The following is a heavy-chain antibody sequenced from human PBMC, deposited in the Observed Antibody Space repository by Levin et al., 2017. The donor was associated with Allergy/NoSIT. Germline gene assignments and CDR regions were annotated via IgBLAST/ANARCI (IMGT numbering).Heavy chain of an antibody. CDR3: ARNRIIVSGGNDYYYGMDV. CDR2: INYRGGT. V-gene: IGHV4-61*03. Sequence: ESLKISCTVSGGSINSGTYYWSWIRQPPGKGLEWIGYINYRGGTKYSPSLNSRITISVDTSTKGFSLKLTSVTAADTAVYYCARNRIIVSGGNDYYYGMDVWGQGTTVTVSS. J-gene: IGHJ6*02. CDR1: GGSINSGTYY. D-gene: IGHD5/OR15-5a*01.